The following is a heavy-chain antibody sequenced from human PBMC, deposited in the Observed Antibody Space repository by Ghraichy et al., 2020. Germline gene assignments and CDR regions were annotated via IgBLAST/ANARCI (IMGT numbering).Heavy chain of an antibody. Sequence: GGSLRLSCAASGFTVSSNYMSWVRQAPGKGLEWVSVIYSGGSTYYADSVKGRFTISRDNSKNTLYLQMNSLRAEDTAVYYCARPPGYCSSTSCYARGVGVWGQGTTVTVSS. CDR3: ARPPGYCSSTSCYARGVGV. D-gene: IGHD2-2*01. CDR1: GFTVSSNY. J-gene: IGHJ6*02. V-gene: IGHV3-66*01. CDR2: IYSGGST.